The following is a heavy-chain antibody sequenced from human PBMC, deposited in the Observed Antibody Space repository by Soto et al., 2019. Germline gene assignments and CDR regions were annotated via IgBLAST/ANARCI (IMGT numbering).Heavy chain of an antibody. Sequence: GASLKVSCKASGYTFTSYGISWVRQAPGQGLEWMGWISAYNGNTNYAQKLQGRVTMTTDTSTSTAYMELRSLRSDDTAVYYCARDKDTAMATGYFDYWGQGTLVTVSS. V-gene: IGHV1-18*01. CDR2: ISAYNGNT. CDR1: GYTFTSYG. D-gene: IGHD5-18*01. CDR3: ARDKDTAMATGYFDY. J-gene: IGHJ4*02.